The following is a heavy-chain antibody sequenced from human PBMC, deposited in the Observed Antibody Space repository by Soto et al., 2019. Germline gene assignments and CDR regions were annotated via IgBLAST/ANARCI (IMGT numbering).Heavy chain of an antibody. V-gene: IGHV1-18*04. J-gene: IGHJ6*02. D-gene: IGHD2-2*01. CDR1: GYTFTSYG. Sequence: ASVNGAWNASGYTFTSYGIGWVRQAPGQGLEWMGWISAYNGNTNYAQKLQGRVTMTTDTSTSTAYMELRSLRSDDTAVYYCAREGRWNIVVVPAALYGMDVWGQGTTVT. CDR3: AREGRWNIVVVPAALYGMDV. CDR2: ISAYNGNT.